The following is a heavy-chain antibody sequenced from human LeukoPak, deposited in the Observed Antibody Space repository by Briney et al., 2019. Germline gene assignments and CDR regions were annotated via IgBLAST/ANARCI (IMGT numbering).Heavy chain of an antibody. D-gene: IGHD5-18*01. CDR3: AKDGVQLWLHGY. CDR2: ISGSGGST. Sequence: SGGSLRLSCAASGFTFSSYAMSWVRQAPGEGLEWVSAISGSGGSTYYADSVKGRFTISRDNSKNTLYLQMNSLRAEDTAVYYCAKDGVQLWLHGYWGQGTLVTVSS. CDR1: GFTFSSYA. V-gene: IGHV3-23*01. J-gene: IGHJ4*02.